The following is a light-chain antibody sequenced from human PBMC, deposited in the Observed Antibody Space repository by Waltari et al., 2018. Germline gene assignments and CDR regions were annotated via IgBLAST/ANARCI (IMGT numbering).Light chain of an antibody. CDR2: DVP. Sequence: SALTQPRSVSGSPGQSATISCTVTRRDVGGHNFVPWYQQHPGTAPKLIISDVPKRPAGVPDRVSGSKSGNTASLTISGLQAEEEAGCYCSSYAGNYVAFGGGTKLTVL. CDR1: RRDVGGHNF. CDR3: SSYAGNYVA. J-gene: IGLJ2*01. V-gene: IGLV2-11*01.